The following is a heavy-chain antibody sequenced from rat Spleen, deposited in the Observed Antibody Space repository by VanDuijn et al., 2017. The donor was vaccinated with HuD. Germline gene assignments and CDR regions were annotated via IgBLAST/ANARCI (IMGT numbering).Heavy chain of an antibody. CDR2: MWNGGGT. Sequence: QVQLKESGPGLVQSSQTLSLTCTVSGFSLISYAVNWIRQPPGKGLEWMGAMWNGGGTDYNSPFKSRLSISRDTSKSQVFLKMNSLQTDDTANYFCARHLDSGGYFDYWGQGVMVTVSS. D-gene: IGHD1-11*01. CDR3: ARHLDSGGYFDY. CDR1: GFSLISYA. V-gene: IGHV2-15*01. J-gene: IGHJ2*01.